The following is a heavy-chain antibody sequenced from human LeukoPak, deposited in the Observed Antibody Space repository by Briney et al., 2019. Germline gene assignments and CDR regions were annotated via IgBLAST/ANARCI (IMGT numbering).Heavy chain of an antibody. D-gene: IGHD4-23*01. Sequence: ASVKVSCKASGYTLTGYYMHWVRQAPGQGLEWMGWINPNSGGTNYAQKFQGRVTMTRDTSISTAYMELSRLRSDDTAVYYCACSTTVVEAFDIWGQGTMVSVSS. V-gene: IGHV1-2*02. CDR2: INPNSGGT. CDR1: GYTLTGYY. CDR3: ACSTTVVEAFDI. J-gene: IGHJ3*02.